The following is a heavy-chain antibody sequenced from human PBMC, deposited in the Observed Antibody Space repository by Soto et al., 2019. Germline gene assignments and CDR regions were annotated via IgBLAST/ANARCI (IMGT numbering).Heavy chain of an antibody. Sequence: EVQLVESGGGQVKSGGSLTLSCAASGFTFSISTMIWVRQAPGKRLEWVSSISSGSTYFYYADSVKGRFSISRDNAKRSLFLQMNSLRVEDTAVYYCARGDGTGLHSSGWSPRFWGQGTLVTVSS. J-gene: IGHJ4*02. CDR1: GFTFSIST. CDR3: ARGDGTGLHSSGWSPRF. D-gene: IGHD6-13*01. V-gene: IGHV3-21*01. CDR2: ISSGSTYF.